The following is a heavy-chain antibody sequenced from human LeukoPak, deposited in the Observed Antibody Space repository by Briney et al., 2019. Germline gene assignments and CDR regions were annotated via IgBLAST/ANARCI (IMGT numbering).Heavy chain of an antibody. V-gene: IGHV3-48*02. CDR3: ARVGYYYDSSGYYYVYYYYGMDV. Sequence: GGSLRLSCAASGFTFSSYSMNWVRQAPGKGLEGVSYISGSSSTIYYADSVKGRFTISRDNAKNSLYLQMDSLRDEDTAVYYCARVGYYYDSSGYYYVYYYYGMDVWGQGTTVTVSS. CDR2: ISGSSSTI. D-gene: IGHD3-22*01. CDR1: GFTFSSYS. J-gene: IGHJ6*02.